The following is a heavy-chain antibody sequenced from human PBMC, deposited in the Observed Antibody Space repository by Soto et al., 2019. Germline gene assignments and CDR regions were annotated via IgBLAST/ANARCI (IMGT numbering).Heavy chain of an antibody. CDR2: IRSKANSYAT. J-gene: IGHJ6*02. CDR3: TRNEWKRSWSLYYGMDV. V-gene: IGHV3-73*01. D-gene: IGHD6-13*01. CDR1: GFTFSGSA. Sequence: PGGSLRLSCAASGFTFSGSAMHWVRQASGKGLEWVGCIRSKANSYATAYAASVKGRFTISRDDSKNTAYLQMNSLKTEDTAVYYCTRNEWKRSWSLYYGMDVWGQGNTVTVSS.